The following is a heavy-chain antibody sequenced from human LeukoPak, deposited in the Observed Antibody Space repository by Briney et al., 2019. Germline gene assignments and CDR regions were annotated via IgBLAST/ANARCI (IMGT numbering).Heavy chain of an antibody. CDR2: INPNSGGT. Sequence: ASAKVSFKASGYTFTGYYMHWVRQAPGQGLEWMGWINPNSGGTNYAQKFQGRVTMTRDTSISTAYMELSRLRSDDTAVYYCARAGRTSSIAVAGPFDPWGQGTLVTVSS. CDR1: GYTFTGYY. CDR3: ARAGRTSSIAVAGPFDP. D-gene: IGHD6-19*01. V-gene: IGHV1-2*02. J-gene: IGHJ5*02.